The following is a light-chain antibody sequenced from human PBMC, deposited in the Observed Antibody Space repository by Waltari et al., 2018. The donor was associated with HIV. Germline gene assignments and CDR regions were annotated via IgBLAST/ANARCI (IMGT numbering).Light chain of an antibody. CDR2: KAS. V-gene: IGKV1-5*03. Sequence: DIQMTQSPSTLSASVGDRITITCRASQSISSWLAWYQQKPGKAPKRLIYKASSLQRGVPSRFSGRGSGTEFTLTITNLQPDDFATYYCQQYNDNPYTFGQGTKLEIK. CDR3: QQYNDNPYT. J-gene: IGKJ2*01. CDR1: QSISSW.